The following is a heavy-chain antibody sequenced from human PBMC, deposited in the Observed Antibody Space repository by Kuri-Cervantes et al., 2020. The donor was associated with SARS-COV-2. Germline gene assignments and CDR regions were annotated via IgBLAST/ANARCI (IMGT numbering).Heavy chain of an antibody. Sequence: GGSLRLSCAASGFTFSSYSMNWVRQAPGKGLEWVSYISSSSSTIYYADSVKGRFTISRDDAKNSMYLQMNSLRAEDTAVYYCAREGREGGGMDVWGQGTTVTVSS. CDR3: AREGREGGGMDV. V-gene: IGHV3-48*04. D-gene: IGHD3-16*01. J-gene: IGHJ6*02. CDR2: ISSSSSTI. CDR1: GFTFSSYS.